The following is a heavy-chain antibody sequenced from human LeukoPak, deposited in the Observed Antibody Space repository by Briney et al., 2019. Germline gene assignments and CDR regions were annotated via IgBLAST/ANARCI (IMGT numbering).Heavy chain of an antibody. Sequence: GGSLRLSCAASGFTFSSYAMHWVRQAPGKGLEWVAVISYDGSNKYYADSVKGRFTISRDNAKNSLYLQMNSLRAEDTAVYYCARSLITFGGVIPTDYWGQGTLVTVSS. CDR2: ISYDGSNK. D-gene: IGHD3-16*02. CDR1: GFTFSSYA. J-gene: IGHJ4*02. V-gene: IGHV3-30-3*01. CDR3: ARSLITFGGVIPTDY.